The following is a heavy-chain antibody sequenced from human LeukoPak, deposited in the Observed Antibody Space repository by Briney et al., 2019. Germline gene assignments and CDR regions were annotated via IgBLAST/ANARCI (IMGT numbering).Heavy chain of an antibody. J-gene: IGHJ5*02. V-gene: IGHV4-34*01. CDR1: GGSFSGYY. D-gene: IGHD3-16*01. CDR2: INHSGST. Sequence: PSETLSLTCAVYGGSFSGYYWSWIRQPPGKGLEWIGEINHSGSTNYNPSLKSRVTLSVDTSKNQFSLKLSSVTAADTAVYYCARAGMRNPLGETRFDPWGQGTLVTVSS. CDR3: ARAGMRNPLGETRFDP.